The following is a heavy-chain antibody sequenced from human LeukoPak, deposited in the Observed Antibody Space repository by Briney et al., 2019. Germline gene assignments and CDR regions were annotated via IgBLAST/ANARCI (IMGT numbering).Heavy chain of an antibody. V-gene: IGHV4-59*01. D-gene: IGHD4-17*01. CDR2: IYYSGST. CDR1: GGSFSGYY. Sequence: PSETLSLTCAVYGGSFSGYYWSWIRQPPGKGLEWIGYIYYSGSTNYNPSLKSRVTISVDTSKNQFSLKLSSVTAADTAVYYCAREIGYGPWGQGTLVTVSS. CDR3: AREIGYGP. J-gene: IGHJ5*02.